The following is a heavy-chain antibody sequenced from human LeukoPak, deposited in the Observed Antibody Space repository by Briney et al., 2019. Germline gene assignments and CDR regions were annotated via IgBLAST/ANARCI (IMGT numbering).Heavy chain of an antibody. D-gene: IGHD3-10*01. CDR3: ARDLIRGAPDYFDN. CDR2: ISYDGKVK. Sequence: PGGSLRLSCAASGFTFSSFPMHWVRQAPGKGLEWVAVISYDGKVKHYADSVKGRFTTSRDDSTNTLSLQMNNLRPDDTSIYYCARDLIRGAPDYFDNWGQGTLVTVSS. V-gene: IGHV3-30*04. CDR1: GFTFSSFP. J-gene: IGHJ4*02.